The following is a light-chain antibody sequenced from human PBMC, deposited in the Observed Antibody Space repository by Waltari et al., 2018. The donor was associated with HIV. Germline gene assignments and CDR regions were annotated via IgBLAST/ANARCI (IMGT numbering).Light chain of an antibody. J-gene: IGLJ3*02. CDR2: NNK. CDR1: ISNIGKNT. V-gene: IGLV1-44*01. CDR3: ASWDDRLSGQGV. Sequence: QPMLTQPPSASGIPGQRVTISCSGTISNIGKNTVNWYQQFPGTAPKLLIYNNKQRPSGVPDRFAGSKSGASASLAIRGLQSEDEAEYYCASWDDRLSGQGVFGGGTRLTVL.